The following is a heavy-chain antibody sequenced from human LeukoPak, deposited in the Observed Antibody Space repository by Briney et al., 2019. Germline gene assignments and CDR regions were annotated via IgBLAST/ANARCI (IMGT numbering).Heavy chain of an antibody. Sequence: ASAKVSCEAPGYTFTSYFMHCVRHAPGQRLDWMGIINPSGGSTSYAQKFQGRVTMTGDTSTSTVYMELSSLRSEDTAVYYCARDSADYGDYDYWGQGTLVTVSS. CDR1: GYTFTSYF. J-gene: IGHJ4*02. D-gene: IGHD4-17*01. V-gene: IGHV1-46*01. CDR2: INPSGGST. CDR3: ARDSADYGDYDY.